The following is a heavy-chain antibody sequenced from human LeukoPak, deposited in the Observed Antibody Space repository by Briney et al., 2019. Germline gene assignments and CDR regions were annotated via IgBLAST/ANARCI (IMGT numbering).Heavy chain of an antibody. CDR2: ISDSGGST. D-gene: IGHD6-19*01. CDR3: AKMPVSYSSGWSTFDY. V-gene: IGHV3-23*01. J-gene: IGHJ4*02. CDR1: GFTFSSYS. Sequence: GGSLRLSCAASGFTFSSYSMSWVRQTPGKGLEWVSGISDSGGSTYYADSVKGRFTISRDNSKNTLYLQMNSLRAEDTAIYYCAKMPVSYSSGWSTFDYWGQGTLVTVSS.